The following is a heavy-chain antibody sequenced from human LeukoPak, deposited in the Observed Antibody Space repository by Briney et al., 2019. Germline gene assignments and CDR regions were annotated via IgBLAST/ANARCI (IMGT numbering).Heavy chain of an antibody. D-gene: IGHD6-13*01. CDR3: ARAGSSRWYPMYYFDY. Sequence: ASVKVSCKASGYTFTSYYMHWVRQAPGQGLEWMGIINPSGGSTSYAQKFQGRVTMTRDMSTSTVYMELSSLRSEDTAVYYCARAGSSRWYPMYYFDYWGQGTLVTVSS. CDR2: INPSGGST. CDR1: GYTFTSYY. V-gene: IGHV1-46*01. J-gene: IGHJ4*02.